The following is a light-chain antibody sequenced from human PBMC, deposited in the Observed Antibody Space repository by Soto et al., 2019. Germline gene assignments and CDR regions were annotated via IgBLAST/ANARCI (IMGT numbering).Light chain of an antibody. CDR3: QQYANWPPLT. CDR2: GAS. V-gene: IGKV3-15*01. Sequence: ETVMTQSPATLSVSPGERATLSCRASQSVSSNLAWYQQRPGQAPRLLIYGASSRATGTPARFSGSGSGTEFTLTISSLQSEDVAVYYCQQYANWPPLTFGGGTKVEIK. J-gene: IGKJ4*01. CDR1: QSVSSN.